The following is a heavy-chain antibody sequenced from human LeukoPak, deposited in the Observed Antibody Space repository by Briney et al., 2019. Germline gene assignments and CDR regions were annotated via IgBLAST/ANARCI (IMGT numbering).Heavy chain of an antibody. CDR2: IYYTGTT. Sequence: PSETLSLTCTASGASISSYYWSWIRQAPGKGLEWIGYIYYTGTTDYNPSLKSRVTISMDASKSQFSLRLNSVTAADTAVYYCARDSAVVPRPLYYWGQGVLVTVSS. J-gene: IGHJ4*02. CDR1: GASISSYY. CDR3: ARDSAVVPRPLYY. V-gene: IGHV4-59*01. D-gene: IGHD2-2*01.